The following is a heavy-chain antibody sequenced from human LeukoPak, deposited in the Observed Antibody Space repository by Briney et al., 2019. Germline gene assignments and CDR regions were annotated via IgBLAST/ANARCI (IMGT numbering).Heavy chain of an antibody. CDR3: ARPRSDSTGYYPSYFDI. CDR1: GYSFSNYW. D-gene: IGHD3-22*01. Sequence: ESMKMCCTALGYSFSNYWIAWVRLVPEKRLGCVAIIYPGDSDTRFNPSFQGHVTLAVDKSINTAYLQWSSLKASDTAMYYCARPRSDSTGYYPSYFDIWGRGTLLTVSS. J-gene: IGHJ2*01. CDR2: IYPGDSDT. V-gene: IGHV5-51*01.